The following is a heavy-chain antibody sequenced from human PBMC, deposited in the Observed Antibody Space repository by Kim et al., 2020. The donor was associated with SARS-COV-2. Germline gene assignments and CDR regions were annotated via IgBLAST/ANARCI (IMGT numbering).Heavy chain of an antibody. D-gene: IGHD3-3*01. Sequence: GGSLRLSCAASGFTFSDYYMSWIRQAPGKGLEWVSYISSSSSYTNYADSVKGRFTISRDNAKNSLYLQMNSLRAEDTAVYYCARVSPYDFWSGLYFDYWGQGTLVTVSS. CDR1: GFTFSDYY. CDR3: ARVSPYDFWSGLYFDY. V-gene: IGHV3-11*05. CDR2: ISSSSSYT. J-gene: IGHJ4*02.